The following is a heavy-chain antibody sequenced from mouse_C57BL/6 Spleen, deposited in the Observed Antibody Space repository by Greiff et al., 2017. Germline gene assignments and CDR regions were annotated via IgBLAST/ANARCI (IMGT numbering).Heavy chain of an antibody. J-gene: IGHJ4*01. CDR2: INPNNGGT. V-gene: IGHV1-26*01. CDR1: GYTFTDYY. CDR3: ARLTGTNYYAMGY. Sequence: EVQLQQSGPELVKPGASVKISCKASGYTFTDYYMNWVKQSHGKSLEWIGDINPNNGGTSYNQKFKGKATLTVDKSSSTAYMELRSLTSEDSAVYYCARLTGTNYYAMGYWGKGTSVTVSS. D-gene: IGHD4-1*01.